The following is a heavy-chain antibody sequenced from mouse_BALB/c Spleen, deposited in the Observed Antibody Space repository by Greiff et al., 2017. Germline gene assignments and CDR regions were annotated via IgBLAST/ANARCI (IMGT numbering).Heavy chain of an antibody. V-gene: IGHV5-12-1*01. CDR2: ISSGGGST. J-gene: IGHJ4*01. CDR1: GFAFCSYD. CDR3: ARLLENAMDY. Sequence: VVESGGGLVKPGGSLKLSCAASGFAFCSYDMSWVRQTPEKRLEWVAYISSGGGSTYYPDTVKGRFTISRDNAKNTLYLQMSSLKSEDTAMYYCARLLENAMDYWGQGTSVTVSS.